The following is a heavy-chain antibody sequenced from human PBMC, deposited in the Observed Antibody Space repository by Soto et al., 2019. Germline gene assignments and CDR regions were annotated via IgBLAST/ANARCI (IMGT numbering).Heavy chain of an antibody. CDR1: GFTFSDYY. Sequence: QVQLVESGGGLVKPGGSLRLSCAASGFTFSDYYMSWIRQAPGKGLEWVSYISSSSSYTNYADSVKGRFTSSRDNAKNSLYLQMNSLRAEDTAVYYCARDSGAVAGPFDYWGQGTLVTVSS. V-gene: IGHV3-11*06. J-gene: IGHJ4*02. CDR3: ARDSGAVAGPFDY. CDR2: ISSSSSYT. D-gene: IGHD6-19*01.